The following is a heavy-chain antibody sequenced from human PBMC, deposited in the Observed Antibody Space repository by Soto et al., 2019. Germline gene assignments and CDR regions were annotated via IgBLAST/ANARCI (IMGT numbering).Heavy chain of an antibody. D-gene: IGHD4-4*01. CDR1: GGSISSYY. CDR3: ARDRFNYRYYYGMDV. CDR2: IYYSGST. Sequence: SETLSLTCTVSGGSISSYYWSWIRQPPGRGLEWIGYIYYSGSTNYNPSLKSRVTISVDTSKNQFSLKLSSVTAADTAVYYCARDRFNYRYYYGMDVWGQGTTVTVSS. V-gene: IGHV4-59*01. J-gene: IGHJ6*02.